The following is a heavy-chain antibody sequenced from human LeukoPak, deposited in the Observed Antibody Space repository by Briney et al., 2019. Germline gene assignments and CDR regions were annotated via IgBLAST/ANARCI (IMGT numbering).Heavy chain of an antibody. V-gene: IGHV4-59*01. CDR1: GGSISSYY. D-gene: IGHD1-26*01. Sequence: PSETLSLTCTVSGGSISSYYWSYLRQPPGKGLEWIGYIYYSGSTNYNPSLKSRVTISVDTSKNHFSLKLSSVTAADTAVYYCAGGDVGAFAIWGQGTMVTVSS. CDR3: AGGDVGAFAI. CDR2: IYYSGST. J-gene: IGHJ3*02.